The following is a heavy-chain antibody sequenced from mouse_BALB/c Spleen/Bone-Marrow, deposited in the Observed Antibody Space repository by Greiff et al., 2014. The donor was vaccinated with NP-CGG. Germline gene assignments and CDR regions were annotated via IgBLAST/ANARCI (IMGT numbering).Heavy chain of an antibody. CDR2: INSGGTNT. J-gene: IGHJ4*01. Sequence: EVQLQQSGGDLVYPGGSLKLSCAASGFTFSSYGMSWVRQTPGTRLEWVATINSGGTNTYYPDSMKGRFTISRDNAKNTLYLQMSSLRSEDTAMYYCTRRGIYDERTAMDYWGRGTSVTVSS. CDR3: TRRGIYDERTAMDY. CDR1: GFTFSSYG. V-gene: IGHV5-6*01. D-gene: IGHD2-12*01.